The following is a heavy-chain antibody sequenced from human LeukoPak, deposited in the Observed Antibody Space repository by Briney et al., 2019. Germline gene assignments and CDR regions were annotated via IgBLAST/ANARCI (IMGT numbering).Heavy chain of an antibody. V-gene: IGHV4-34*01. CDR3: ARVGYRYVINDWSRTGLGAYPTKYYYHMDV. D-gene: IGHD5-18*01. J-gene: IGHJ6*03. Sequence: PSETLSLTCAVYGGSFSDYYWSWIRQPPGKGLEWIGEINPRGSTNYSPSLESRVTISVDTSKKQFSLKLSSVAAADTAVYFCARVGYRYVINDWSRTGLGAYPTKYYYHMDVWDKGTTVTVSS. CDR1: GGSFSDYY. CDR2: INPRGST.